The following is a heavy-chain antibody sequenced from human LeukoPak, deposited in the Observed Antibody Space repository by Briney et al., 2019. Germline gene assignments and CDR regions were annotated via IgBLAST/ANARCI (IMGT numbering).Heavy chain of an antibody. V-gene: IGHV1-2*02. CDR1: GYTFTAYY. D-gene: IGHD2-15*01. J-gene: IGHJ6*03. Sequence: ASVKVSCKASGYTFTAYYMHWVRQAPGQGLEWMGWINPNSGGTNYAQKFQGRVTMTRDTSISTAYMELSRLRSDDTAVYYCARDLPDCSGGSCYYYYYMDVWGKGTTVTISS. CDR2: INPNSGGT. CDR3: ARDLPDCSGGSCYYYYYMDV.